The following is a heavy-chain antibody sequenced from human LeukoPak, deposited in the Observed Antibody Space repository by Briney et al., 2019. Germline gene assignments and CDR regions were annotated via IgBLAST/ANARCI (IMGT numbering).Heavy chain of an antibody. CDR2: IIPIFGTS. CDR1: GGTFSSHS. Sequence: ASVTVSCTAFGGTFSSHSISWVRQAPGQGLEWMGGIIPIFGTSNYAQRFQGRVTISADESTSTAYMELSSLRSEDTAVYYCMRGRDAYKSNTFDIRGQGTMVTVSS. CDR3: MRGRDAYKSNTFDI. V-gene: IGHV1-69*13. J-gene: IGHJ3*02. D-gene: IGHD5-24*01.